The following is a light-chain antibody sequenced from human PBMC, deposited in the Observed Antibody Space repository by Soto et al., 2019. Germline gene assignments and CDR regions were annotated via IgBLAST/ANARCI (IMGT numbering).Light chain of an antibody. V-gene: IGKV1-39*01. J-gene: IGKJ5*01. Sequence: DSQMAQSPSSLSAAVGGRVTITCRASQNIIRYLNWYQQKPGEAPKFLIYAASTLQSGVPSRFSGSGSGTDFSLTISDLQPEDFATYYCQQSYSIPPTFGQGTRLEIK. CDR1: QNIIRY. CDR3: QQSYSIPPT. CDR2: AAS.